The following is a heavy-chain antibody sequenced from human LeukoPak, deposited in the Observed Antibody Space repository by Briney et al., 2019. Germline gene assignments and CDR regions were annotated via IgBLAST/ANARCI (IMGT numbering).Heavy chain of an antibody. V-gene: IGHV3-23*01. J-gene: IGHJ6*02. CDR3: AKDEDNYDFLSGYDGMDV. Sequence: GGSLRLSCAASGFTFSSYAMSWVRQAPGEGLEWVSAISGSGGSTYYADSVKGRFTISRDNSKNTLYLQMNSLRAEDTAVYYCAKDEDNYDFLSGYDGMDVWGQGTTVTVSS. CDR1: GFTFSSYA. D-gene: IGHD3-3*01. CDR2: ISGSGGST.